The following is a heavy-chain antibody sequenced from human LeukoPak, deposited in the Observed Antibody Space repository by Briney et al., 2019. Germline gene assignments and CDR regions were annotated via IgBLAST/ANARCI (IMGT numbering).Heavy chain of an antibody. Sequence: ASVEVSCKASGYTFTNYYMHWVRQAPGQGLEWMGIINPSGGSTSYAQKFQGRVTMTTDTSTSTAYMELSSLRSEDTAVYYCARDEMYYDFWSGYYTNYYGMDVWGQGTTVTVSS. D-gene: IGHD3-3*01. J-gene: IGHJ6*02. V-gene: IGHV1-46*01. CDR2: INPSGGST. CDR3: ARDEMYYDFWSGYYTNYYGMDV. CDR1: GYTFTNYY.